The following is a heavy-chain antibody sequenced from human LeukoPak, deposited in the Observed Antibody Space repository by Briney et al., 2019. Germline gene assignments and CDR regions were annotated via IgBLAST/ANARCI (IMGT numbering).Heavy chain of an antibody. CDR3: AKTLRESSGREYFDL. CDR1: GFTFSNYW. CDR2: IYGSGGNT. D-gene: IGHD6-19*01. J-gene: IGHJ2*01. Sequence: PGGSLRLSCAASGFTFSNYWMSWVRQAPGKGLEWVSGIYGSGGNTYYADSVKGRFTISRDSSNNTLYLQMKSLRAEDTAVYYCAKTLRESSGREYFDLWGRGTLVTVSS. V-gene: IGHV3-23*01.